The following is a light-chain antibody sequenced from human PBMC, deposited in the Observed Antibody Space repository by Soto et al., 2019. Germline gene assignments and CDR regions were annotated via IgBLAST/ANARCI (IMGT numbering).Light chain of an antibody. Sequence: QAVVTQPRSVSGSPGQSVTISCTGTRSDVAGYNFVSWYQQHPGKAPTLMIYDVAKRPSGVPDRFSGSKSADTASLTISGLQSEDEADYYCCSYAGNRVIFGGGTKLTVL. J-gene: IGLJ2*01. CDR2: DVA. CDR1: RSDVAGYNF. CDR3: CSYAGNRVI. V-gene: IGLV2-11*01.